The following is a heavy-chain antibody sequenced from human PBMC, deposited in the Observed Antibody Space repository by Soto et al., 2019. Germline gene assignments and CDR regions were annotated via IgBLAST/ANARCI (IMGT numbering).Heavy chain of an antibody. V-gene: IGHV4-59*01. CDR1: IGSISSYY. D-gene: IGHD4-17*01. CDR3: ARQYGDYVRGAFDI. Sequence: QVQLRASGPGLVKPSETLSLTCTVSIGSISSYYRSWILQPSGKGLEWIGYIYYSGSTNYNPSLKSRVSISVDTTKNQFSLKLSSVTAADTAVYYCARQYGDYVRGAFDIWGQGTMVTVSS. J-gene: IGHJ3*02. CDR2: IYYSGST.